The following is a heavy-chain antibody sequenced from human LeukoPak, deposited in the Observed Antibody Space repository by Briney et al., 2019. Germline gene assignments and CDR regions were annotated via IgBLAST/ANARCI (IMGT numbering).Heavy chain of an antibody. D-gene: IGHD4-23*01. CDR1: GGSFSGYY. CDR3: ARLPVVMSDAFDI. J-gene: IGHJ3*02. V-gene: IGHV4-34*01. CDR2: INHSGST. Sequence: PSETLSLTCVVYGGSFSGYYWSGLRQPPGQGLEWIGEINHSGSTNYNPSLKSRVTISVDTSKNQFSLKLSSVSAADTRVYYCARLPVVMSDAFDIWGQGTMVTVSS.